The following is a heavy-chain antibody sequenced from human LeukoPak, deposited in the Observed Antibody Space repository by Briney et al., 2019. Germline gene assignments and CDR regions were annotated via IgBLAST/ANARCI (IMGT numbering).Heavy chain of an antibody. J-gene: IGHJ3*02. D-gene: IGHD3-22*01. CDR2: IYTSGST. CDR3: ARDQRGYYDSSGFHDAFDI. CDR1: GGSISSGSYY. Sequence: PSQTLSLTCTVSGGSISSGSYYWSWIRQPAGKGLEWIGRIYTSGSTNYNPSLKSRVTISVDTSKNQFSLKLSSVTAADTAVYYCARDQRGYYDSSGFHDAFDIWGQGTMVTVSS. V-gene: IGHV4-61*02.